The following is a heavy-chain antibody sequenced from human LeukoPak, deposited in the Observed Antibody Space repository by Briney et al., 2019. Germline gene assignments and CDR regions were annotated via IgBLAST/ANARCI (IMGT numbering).Heavy chain of an antibody. CDR2: IYSAGSI. CDR3: ARQTGSGLFILP. V-gene: IGHV3-53*01. D-gene: IGHD3/OR15-3a*01. Sequence: GGSLRLSCTVSGFTVSSNSMSWVRQAPGKGLEWVSFIYSAGSIYYSDSVKGRFTISIDNSKNTLYLQMNSLRAEDTAVYYCARQTGSGLFILPGGQGTLVTVSS. J-gene: IGHJ4*02. CDR1: GFTVSSNS.